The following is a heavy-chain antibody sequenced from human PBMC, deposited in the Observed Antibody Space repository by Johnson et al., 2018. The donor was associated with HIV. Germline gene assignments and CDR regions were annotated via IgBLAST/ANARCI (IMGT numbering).Heavy chain of an antibody. Sequence: VQLVESGGGVVRPGRSLRLSCAASEFTVRSNYMHWVRQAPGKGLEWVSGINWHGGSTGYADSVKGRFTISRDNTKNSVYLQMNSLRAGDTAVYYCAREWYGVRGVNDAFDIWGQGTMVTVSS. J-gene: IGHJ3*02. CDR3: AREWYGVRGVNDAFDI. CDR2: INWHGGST. CDR1: EFTVRSNY. D-gene: IGHD3-10*01. V-gene: IGHV3-20*04.